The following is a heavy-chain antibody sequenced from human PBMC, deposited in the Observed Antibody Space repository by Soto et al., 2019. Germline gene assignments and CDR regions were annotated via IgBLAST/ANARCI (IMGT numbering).Heavy chain of an antibody. CDR3: ASYNFGVFFDY. J-gene: IGHJ4*02. Sequence: QMQLQESGPGLVKPSETLSLTCTVSGGSISNYYWTWIRQSPGKGLEWIGYIYYSGSTNYNPSLKSRVTMSIDTSKNQFSLKVSSVTAADTAVYYCASYNFGVFFDYWGQGTLVTVSS. D-gene: IGHD3-3*01. CDR1: GGSISNYY. V-gene: IGHV4-59*01. CDR2: IYYSGST.